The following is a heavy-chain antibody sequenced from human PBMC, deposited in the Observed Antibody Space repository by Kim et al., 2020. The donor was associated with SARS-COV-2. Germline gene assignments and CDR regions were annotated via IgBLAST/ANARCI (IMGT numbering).Heavy chain of an antibody. D-gene: IGHD5-12*01. Sequence: TTSEDSVKGRFTIYRDNAENTMYLQMIRLTVEDTAVYYCTRDGPGPVDFDDWGQGTLVTVSS. V-gene: IGHV3-74*01. J-gene: IGHJ4*02. CDR2: T. CDR3: TRDGPGPVDFDD.